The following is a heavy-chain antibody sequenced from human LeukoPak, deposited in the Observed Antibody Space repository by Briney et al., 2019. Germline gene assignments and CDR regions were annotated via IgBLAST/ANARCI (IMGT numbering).Heavy chain of an antibody. V-gene: IGHV1-2*02. D-gene: IGHD3-22*01. J-gene: IGHJ4*02. CDR3: ARGDYYDSSGYYSHFDY. CDR1: GYTFTGYY. Sequence: ASVKVSCKASGYTFTGYYMHWVRQAPGQGLEWMGWINPNSGSTNYAQKFQGRVTMTRDTSISTAYMELSRLRSDDTAVYYCARGDYYDSSGYYSHFDYWGQGTLVTVSS. CDR2: INPNSGST.